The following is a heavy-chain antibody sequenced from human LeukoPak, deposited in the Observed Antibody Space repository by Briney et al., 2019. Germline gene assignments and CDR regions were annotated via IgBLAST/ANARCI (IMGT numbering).Heavy chain of an antibody. CDR2: ISGSGGST. V-gene: IGHV3-23*01. CDR3: AKTVGGATEYFDY. J-gene: IGHJ4*02. Sequence: PGGSPRLSCAASGFTFSSYAMSWVRQAPGKGLEWVSAISGSGGSTYYADSVKGRFTISRDNSKNTLYLQMNSLRAEDTAVYYCAKTVGGATEYFDYWGQGTLVTVSS. D-gene: IGHD1-26*01. CDR1: GFTFSSYA.